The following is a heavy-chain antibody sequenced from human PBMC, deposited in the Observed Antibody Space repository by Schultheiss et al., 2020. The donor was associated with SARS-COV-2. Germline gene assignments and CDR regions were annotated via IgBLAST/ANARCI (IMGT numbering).Heavy chain of an antibody. J-gene: IGHJ3*02. CDR1: GFTFSSYA. CDR3: ARAYDYGGEGYAFDI. D-gene: IGHD4-23*01. CDR2: ISSSSSTI. V-gene: IGHV3-48*04. Sequence: GGSLRLSCAASGFTFSSYAMSWVRQAPGKGLEWVSYISSSSSTIYYADSVKGRFTISRDNAKNSLYLQMNSLRAEDTAVYYCARAYDYGGEGYAFDIWGQGTMVTVSS.